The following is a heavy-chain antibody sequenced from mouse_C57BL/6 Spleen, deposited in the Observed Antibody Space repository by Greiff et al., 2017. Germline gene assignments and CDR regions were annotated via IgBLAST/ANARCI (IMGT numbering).Heavy chain of an antibody. J-gene: IGHJ3*01. D-gene: IGHD2-1*01. CDR1: GYTFTGYW. CDR3: ARYSTSFAY. CDR2: ILPGSGST. V-gene: IGHV1-9*01. Sequence: QVQLQQSGAELMKPGASVKLSCKATGYTFTGYWIEWVKQRPGHGLEWIGEILPGSGSTNYNEKFQGKATFTADTSSNTAYMQLSSLTTADSAIYYCARYSTSFAYWGQGTLVTVSA.